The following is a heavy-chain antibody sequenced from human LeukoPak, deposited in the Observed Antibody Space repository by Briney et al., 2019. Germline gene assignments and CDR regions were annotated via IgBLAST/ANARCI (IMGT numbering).Heavy chain of an antibody. Sequence: PGGSLRLFCAASGFTFSSYGMHWVRQAPGRGPEYVSGINNNGDRTYYAKSVKGRFTISRDNSKNTLYLQVGSLRAEDMAVYYCARGGLVGPTPYLDSWGQGTLVTVSS. D-gene: IGHD1-26*01. CDR2: INNNGDRT. CDR3: ARGGLVGPTPYLDS. CDR1: GFTFSSYG. J-gene: IGHJ4*02. V-gene: IGHV3-64*01.